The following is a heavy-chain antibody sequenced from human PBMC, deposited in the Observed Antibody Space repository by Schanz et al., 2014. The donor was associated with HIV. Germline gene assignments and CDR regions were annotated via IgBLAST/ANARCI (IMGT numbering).Heavy chain of an antibody. CDR1: GFTFDDYA. CDR3: ARQGLRFSFWLDY. CDR2: ISWSETKI. J-gene: IGHJ4*02. V-gene: IGHV3-9*01. Sequence: LVESGGGLVQPGRSLRLSCAASGFTFDDYAMHWVRQAPGKGLEWVSGISWSETKIGYADSVKGRFTISRDNSKNTLYLQMNNLRAEDTAVYGCARQGLRFSFWLDYWGQGTPVTVS. D-gene: IGHD4-17*01.